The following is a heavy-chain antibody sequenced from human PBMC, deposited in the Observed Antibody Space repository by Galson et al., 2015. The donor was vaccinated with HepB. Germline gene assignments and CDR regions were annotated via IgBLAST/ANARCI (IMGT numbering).Heavy chain of an antibody. CDR1: GGSITTNNYS. D-gene: IGHD5-18*01. CDR2: IYHSGRT. Sequence: TLSLTCAVSGGSITTNNYSWSWIRQPPGRGLEWIGFIYHSGRTYYKPSLKSRLTISGDRSKNQFSLRLSSVTAADTAVYYCARVAGYTYGYFGGGYFDYWGQGILVTGSS. V-gene: IGHV4-30-2*01. J-gene: IGHJ4*02. CDR3: ARVAGYTYGYFGGGYFDY.